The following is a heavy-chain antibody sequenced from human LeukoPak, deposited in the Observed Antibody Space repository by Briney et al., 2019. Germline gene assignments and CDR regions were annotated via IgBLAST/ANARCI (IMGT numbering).Heavy chain of an antibody. Sequence: GASVKVSCKASGYTFTGYYMHWGPQAPGQGREWRGWINPNSGGTNYAQKFQGRVTITRDTSISTAYMELSRLRSDDTAVYYCARDVGYCSSTSCYSRMIGAFDIWGQGTMVTVSS. V-gene: IGHV1-2*02. CDR2: INPNSGGT. D-gene: IGHD2-2*01. CDR1: GYTFTGYY. J-gene: IGHJ3*02. CDR3: ARDVGYCSSTSCYSRMIGAFDI.